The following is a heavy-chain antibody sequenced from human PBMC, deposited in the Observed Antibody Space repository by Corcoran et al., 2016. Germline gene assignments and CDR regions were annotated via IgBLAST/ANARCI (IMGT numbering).Heavy chain of an antibody. D-gene: IGHD3-16*01. CDR3: TTDSTPDYDYVWGSLHAN. J-gene: IGHJ4*02. Sequence: EVQLVESGGGLVKPGGSLRLSCAASGFTFSNAWMNWVRQAPGKGLEWVGRIKSKTDGGTTDYAAPVKGRFTISRDDSKNTLYLQMNSLKTEDTAVYYCTTDSTPDYDYVWGSLHANWGQGTLVTVSS. V-gene: IGHV3-15*07. CDR1: GFTFSNAW. CDR2: IKSKTDGGTT.